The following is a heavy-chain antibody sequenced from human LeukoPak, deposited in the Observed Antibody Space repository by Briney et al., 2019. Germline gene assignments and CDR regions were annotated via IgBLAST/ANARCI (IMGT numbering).Heavy chain of an antibody. D-gene: IGHD3-10*01. CDR1: GGSISSYH. V-gene: IGHV4-4*07. CDR3: ARVVAMIRGVRSDPYYFDY. CDR2: IHNGGST. Sequence: SETLSLTCTVAGGSISSYHWSWIRQPAEKGLEYIGRIHNGGSTNYNPSLMGRVTMSVDTSKNQVTLRLTSVTAADTAVYYCARVVAMIRGVRSDPYYFDYWGQGTLVTVSS. J-gene: IGHJ4*02.